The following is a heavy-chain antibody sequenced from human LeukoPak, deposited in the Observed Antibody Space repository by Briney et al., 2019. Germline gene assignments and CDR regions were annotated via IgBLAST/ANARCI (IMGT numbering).Heavy chain of an antibody. Sequence: KTSETLSLTCTVSGASINNYYWSWIRQSPEKGLEWIGYISHSGSTHYNPSLKSRITISVDTSKIHFSLNLTSVTAADTAVYYCARDSAAGSYYYYTDVWGKGTTVTVSS. CDR3: ARDSAAGSYYYYTDV. CDR2: ISHSGST. D-gene: IGHD1-1*01. CDR1: GASINNYY. V-gene: IGHV4-59*01. J-gene: IGHJ6*03.